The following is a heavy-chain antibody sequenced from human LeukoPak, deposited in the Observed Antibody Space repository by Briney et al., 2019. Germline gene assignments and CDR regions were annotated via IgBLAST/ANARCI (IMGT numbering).Heavy chain of an antibody. V-gene: IGHV1-69*13. J-gene: IGHJ5*02. Sequence: SVKVSCKASGYTFTSYGISWVRQAPGQGLEWMGGIIPIFGTANYAQKFQGRVTITADESTSIAYMELSSLRSEDTAVYYCARGQWLRLTSRFDPWGQGTLVTVSS. CDR1: GYTFTSYG. CDR3: ARGQWLRLTSRFDP. D-gene: IGHD5-12*01. CDR2: IIPIFGTA.